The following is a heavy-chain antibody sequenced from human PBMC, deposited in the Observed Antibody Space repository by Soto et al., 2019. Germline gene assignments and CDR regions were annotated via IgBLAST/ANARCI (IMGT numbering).Heavy chain of an antibody. D-gene: IGHD5-12*01. CDR3: ATEMATPTAI. J-gene: IGHJ3*02. CDR2: INHSGST. CDR1: GGSFSGYY. Sequence: PSETLSLTCAVYGGSFSGYYWSWIRQPPGKGLEWIGEINHSGSTNYNPSLKSRVTISVDTYKNQFSLKLSSVTAADTAVYYCATEMATPTAIWGQGTMVTVSS. V-gene: IGHV4-34*01.